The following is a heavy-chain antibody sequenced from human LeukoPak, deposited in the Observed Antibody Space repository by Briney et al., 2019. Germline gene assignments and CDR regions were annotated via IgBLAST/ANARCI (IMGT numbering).Heavy chain of an antibody. CDR2: INPSGGST. CDR3: ARVWGGYDSSGYYFMDPGSDY. Sequence: ASVKVSCKAFGHSLTSYSMHWVRQAPGQGLEWMGIINPSGGSTSYAQKFQGRVTMTRDTSISTAYMELRRLTSDDTAVYYCARVWGGYDSSGYYFMDPGSDYWGQGTLVTVSS. V-gene: IGHV1-46*01. D-gene: IGHD3-22*01. CDR1: GHSLTSYS. J-gene: IGHJ4*02.